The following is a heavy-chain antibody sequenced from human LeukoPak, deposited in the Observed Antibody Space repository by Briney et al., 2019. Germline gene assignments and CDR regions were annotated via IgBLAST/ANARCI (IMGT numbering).Heavy chain of an antibody. CDR3: ARVVYSSGCFDY. V-gene: IGHV4-59*01. CDR1: GGSISSYY. D-gene: IGHD6-19*01. J-gene: IGHJ4*02. Sequence: PSETQSLTCTVSGGSISSYYWSWIRQPPGKGLEWIGYIYYSGSTNYNPSLKSRVTISVDTSKNQFSLKLSSVTAADTAVYYCARVVYSSGCFDYWGQGTLVTVSS. CDR2: IYYSGST.